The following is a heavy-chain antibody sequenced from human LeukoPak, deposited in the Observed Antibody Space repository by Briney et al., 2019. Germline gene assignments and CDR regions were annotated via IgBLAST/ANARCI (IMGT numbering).Heavy chain of an antibody. J-gene: IGHJ6*02. CDR2: ISSSSSYI. CDR3: ARDAGLYSSS. D-gene: IGHD6-13*01. Sequence: PGGSLRLSCAASGFSFSTWSVNWVRQAPGKGLEWVSSISSSSSYIYYADSVKGRFTISRDNAKNSLYLQMNSLRAEDTAVYYCARDAGLYSSSWGQGTTVTVSS. V-gene: IGHV3-21*01. CDR1: GFSFSTWS.